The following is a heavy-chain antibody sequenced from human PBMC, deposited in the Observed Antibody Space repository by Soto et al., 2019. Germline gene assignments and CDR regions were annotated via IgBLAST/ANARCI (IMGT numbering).Heavy chain of an antibody. D-gene: IGHD6-19*01. V-gene: IGHV1-18*04. Sequence: ASVKVSCKASGYTFSSNGVSWVRQAPGQGLEWMGWISTFNGNAHYAQKFQGRVTMTTDTSTNTAYMELTSLSSDDTAVYYCARLHGYSSGWYDYWGQGTLVTDSS. CDR3: ARLHGYSSGWYDY. CDR1: GYTFSSNG. J-gene: IGHJ4*02. CDR2: ISTFNGNA.